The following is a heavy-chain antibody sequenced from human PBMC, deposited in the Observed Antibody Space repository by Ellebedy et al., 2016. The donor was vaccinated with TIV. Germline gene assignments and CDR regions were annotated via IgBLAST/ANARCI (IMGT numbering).Heavy chain of an antibody. D-gene: IGHD6-13*01. CDR1: GFTFSSYA. CDR2: ISGFEQTT. J-gene: IGHJ4*02. Sequence: PGGSLRLSCAASGFTFSSYAMSWVRQAPGKGLEWVSGISGFEQTTHYADSVEGRFAISRDNSKNTLYLQMNSLRVEDTAVYYCTKDSGFVAAAGTGYWGPGTLVTVSS. CDR3: TKDSGFVAAAGTGY. V-gene: IGHV3-23*01.